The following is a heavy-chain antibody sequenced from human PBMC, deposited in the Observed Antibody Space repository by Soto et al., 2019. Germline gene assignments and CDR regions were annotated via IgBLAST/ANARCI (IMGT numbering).Heavy chain of an antibody. J-gene: IGHJ4*02. CDR2: IKQDGTEI. CDR3: ARIGYSSSSFDY. Sequence: GGSLRLSCAASGFSFSVYWMSWVRQAPGKGLEWVANIKQDGTEIDQVGSLKGRFTISRDNAKNSVYLQMNSLRVEDTAVYYCARIGYSSSSFDYWGRGTLVTVSS. D-gene: IGHD6-6*01. CDR1: GFSFSVYW. V-gene: IGHV3-7*05.